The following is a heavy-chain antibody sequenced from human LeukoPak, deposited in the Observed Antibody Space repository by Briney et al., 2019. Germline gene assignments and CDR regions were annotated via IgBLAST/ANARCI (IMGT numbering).Heavy chain of an antibody. CDR3: VGYSYGSYYYYYMDV. D-gene: IGHD5-18*01. Sequence: SETLSLTCTVSGGSISSYYWSWIRQPAGKGLEWIGRIYTSGSTNYNPSLKSRVTMSVDTSKNQFSLKLSSVTAADTAVYYCVGYSYGSYYYYYMDVWGKGTTVTVSS. V-gene: IGHV4-4*07. CDR2: IYTSGST. J-gene: IGHJ6*03. CDR1: GGSISSYY.